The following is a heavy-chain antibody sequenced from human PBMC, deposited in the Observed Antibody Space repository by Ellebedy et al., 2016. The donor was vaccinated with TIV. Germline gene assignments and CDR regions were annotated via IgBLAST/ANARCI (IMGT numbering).Heavy chain of an antibody. Sequence: ASVKVSCKASGGTFSSYAISWVRQAPGQGLEWMGRIIPILGIANYAQKFQGRVTITADKSTSTAYMELSSLRSEDTAVYYCARSFSEVGAIGYYFDYWGQGTLVTVSS. J-gene: IGHJ4*02. V-gene: IGHV1-69*04. CDR3: ARSFSEVGAIGYYFDY. CDR1: GGTFSSYA. CDR2: IIPILGIA. D-gene: IGHD1-26*01.